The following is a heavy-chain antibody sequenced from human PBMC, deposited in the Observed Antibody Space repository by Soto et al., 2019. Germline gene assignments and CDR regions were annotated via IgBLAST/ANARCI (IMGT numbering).Heavy chain of an antibody. V-gene: IGHV1-2*02. J-gene: IGHJ3*02. CDR2: INPATGAA. Sequence: QLHLVQSGAVVKKPGASVTVSCSASGYPVTAYYMHWVRQAPGRGLEWMGGINPATGAAKYTQTLQGRGPMARDTSTSTVFMELSGLTSEDAAVFYCARGGGVGVAGSAAFDMWGQGTLVTVSS. CDR1: GYPVTAYY. D-gene: IGHD3-3*01. CDR3: ARGGGVGVAGSAAFDM.